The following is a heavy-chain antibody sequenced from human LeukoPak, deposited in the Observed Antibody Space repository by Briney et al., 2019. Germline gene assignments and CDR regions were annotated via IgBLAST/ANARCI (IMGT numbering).Heavy chain of an antibody. J-gene: IGHJ5*02. CDR2: ISAYNGNT. CDR3: ARDAGPTTVSRDNWFDP. Sequence: GASVKVSCKASGYTFTSYGISWVRQAPGQGLEWMGWISAYNGNTNYAQKLQGRVTMTTHTSTSTAYMELRSLRSDHTAVYYCARDAGPTTVSRDNWFDPWGQVTLVTVSS. CDR1: GYTFTSYG. V-gene: IGHV1-18*01. D-gene: IGHD4-11*01.